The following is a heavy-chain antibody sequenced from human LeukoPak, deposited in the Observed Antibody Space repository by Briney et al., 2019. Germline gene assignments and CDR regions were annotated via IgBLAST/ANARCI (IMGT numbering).Heavy chain of an antibody. Sequence: GGSLRLSCAASGFTFSSYAAHWVRQAPGKGLEWVAVISNDGSLKYYADSVKGRFTISRDNSKNTLYLQMNSLRAEDTAVYYCAKEDSSGYPIDYWGQGTLVTVSS. CDR3: AKEDSSGYPIDY. CDR2: ISNDGSLK. V-gene: IGHV3-30*04. J-gene: IGHJ4*02. D-gene: IGHD3-22*01. CDR1: GFTFSSYA.